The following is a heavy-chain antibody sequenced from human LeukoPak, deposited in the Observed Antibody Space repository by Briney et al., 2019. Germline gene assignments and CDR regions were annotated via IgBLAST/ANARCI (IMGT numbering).Heavy chain of an antibody. J-gene: IGHJ6*02. CDR2: INPNSGGT. CDR1: GYTFTGYY. CDR3: ARDYSGYSNEYYYGMDV. V-gene: IGHV1-2*06. Sequence: ASVKVSCKASGYTFTGYYMHWVRQAPGQGLEWMGRINPNSGGTNYAQKFQGRVTITADESTSTAYMELSSLRSEDTAVYYCARDYSGYSNEYYYGMDVWGQGTTVTVSS. D-gene: IGHD5-12*01.